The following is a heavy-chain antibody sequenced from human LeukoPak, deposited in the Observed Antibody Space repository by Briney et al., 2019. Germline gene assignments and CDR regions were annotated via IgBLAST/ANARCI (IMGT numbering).Heavy chain of an antibody. D-gene: IGHD3-3*01. CDR3: ARHLYDFWSGFTPRAQNWFDP. CDR1: GGSVNSGAYY. J-gene: IGHJ5*02. CDR2: IYYSGST. V-gene: IGHV4-30-4*08. Sequence: SQTLSLTCTVSGGSVNSGAYYWTWIRQHPGKGLEWIGYIYYSGSTNYNPSLKSRVTISVDTSKNQFSLKLSSVTAADTAVYYCARHLYDFWSGFTPRAQNWFDPWGQGTLVTVSS.